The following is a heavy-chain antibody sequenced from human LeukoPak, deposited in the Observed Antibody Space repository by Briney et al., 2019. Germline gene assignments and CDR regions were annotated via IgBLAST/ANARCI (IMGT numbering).Heavy chain of an antibody. J-gene: IGHJ3*02. D-gene: IGHD6-6*01. Sequence: GGSLRLSCAASGFTFSSYWMSWVRQAPGKGLEWVANIKQDGSEKYYVDSVKGRFTISRDNAKNSLYLRMNSLRAEDTAVYYCATRAEYGSSSDAFDIWGQGTMVTVSS. CDR2: IKQDGSEK. CDR3: ATRAEYGSSSDAFDI. V-gene: IGHV3-7*01. CDR1: GFTFSSYW.